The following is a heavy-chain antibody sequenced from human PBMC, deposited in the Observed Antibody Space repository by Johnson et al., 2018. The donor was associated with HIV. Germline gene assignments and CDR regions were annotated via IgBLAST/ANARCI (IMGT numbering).Heavy chain of an antibody. J-gene: IGHJ3*02. V-gene: IGHV3-66*02. Sequence: VQLVESGGGLVPPGGSLRLSCAASGFPVSSNYMSWVRQAPGKGLEWVSVIYSGGSTYYADSVKGRFTISRDNSKNTLYLQMNSLRAEDTAVYYCARDHVIGPSFDAFDIWGQGTMVTVSS. CDR1: GFPVSSNY. D-gene: IGHD3-22*01. CDR3: ARDHVIGPSFDAFDI. CDR2: IYSGGST.